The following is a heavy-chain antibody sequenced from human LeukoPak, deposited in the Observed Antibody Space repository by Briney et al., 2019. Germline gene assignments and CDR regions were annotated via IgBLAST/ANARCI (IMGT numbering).Heavy chain of an antibody. V-gene: IGHV3-23*01. CDR1: GFTLSSYA. Sequence: GGSLRLSCAASGFTLSSYAMTWVRQAPGRGLEWVSSVDGGGGGTYYADAVKGRFTISRDNSKDTLYLQMNGLRAEDTAVYFCAKQSAGSAAWYSLHYDFWGQGTLVTVSS. J-gene: IGHJ4*02. CDR2: VDGGGGGT. D-gene: IGHD6-13*01. CDR3: AKQSAGSAAWYSLHYDF.